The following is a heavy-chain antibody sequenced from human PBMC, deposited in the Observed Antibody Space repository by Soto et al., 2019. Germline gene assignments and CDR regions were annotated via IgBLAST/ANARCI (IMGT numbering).Heavy chain of an antibody. CDR3: AGAQGVYDVNMGV. D-gene: IGHD5-12*01. V-gene: IGHV1-69*13. J-gene: IGHJ6*02. Sequence: ASVKVSCKASGGTFSSYAISWVRQAPGQGLEWMGGIIPIFVTAHYAQKFQGRVTITADESTITAYMELRSLRSDDTAVYYCAGAQGVYDVNMGVWGQATTVTVSS. CDR1: GGTFSSYA. CDR2: IIPIFVTA.